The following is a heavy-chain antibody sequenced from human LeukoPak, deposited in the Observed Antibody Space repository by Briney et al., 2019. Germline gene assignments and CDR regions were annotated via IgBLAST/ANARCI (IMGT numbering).Heavy chain of an antibody. D-gene: IGHD5-18*01. CDR2: ISYDGSNK. J-gene: IGHJ6*03. Sequence: GGSLRLSCAASGFTFSSYGMHWVRQAPGKGLEWVAVISYDGSNKYYADSVKGRFTISRDNAKNSLYLQMNSLRAEDTAVYYCAKDSGRSSILLWLYYMDVWGKGTTVTISS. V-gene: IGHV3-30*18. CDR1: GFTFSSYG. CDR3: AKDSGRSSILLWLYYMDV.